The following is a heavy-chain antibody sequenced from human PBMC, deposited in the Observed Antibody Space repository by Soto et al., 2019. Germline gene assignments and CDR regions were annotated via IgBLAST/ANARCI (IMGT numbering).Heavy chain of an antibody. CDR2: VYYSGTT. CDR3: ARTTAVPNTLRSRYFFDY. V-gene: IGHV4-61*01. D-gene: IGHD4-17*01. J-gene: IGHJ4*02. Sequence: SETLSLTCSVSGGSVSNKTYYWSWIRQPPGKRLEWIGYVYYSGTTNYNPSLKSRVTTSVDLSKNQFSLRLSSVTTADTALYYCARTTAVPNTLRSRYFFDYWGQGTLVTVSS. CDR1: GGSVSNKTYY.